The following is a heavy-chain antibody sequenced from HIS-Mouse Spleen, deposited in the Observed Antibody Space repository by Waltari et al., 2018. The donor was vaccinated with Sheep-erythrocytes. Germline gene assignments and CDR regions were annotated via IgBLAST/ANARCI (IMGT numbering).Heavy chain of an antibody. Sequence: EVQLVESGGGLVQPGGSLRLSCAASGFTFSSYWMHWVRQAPGKGRVWVSRMNIDGSSTSYADSVKGRFTISRDNAKNTLYLQMNSLRAEDTAMYYCARETEWELSFDYWGQGTLVTVSS. CDR1: GFTFSSYW. J-gene: IGHJ4*02. CDR2: MNIDGSST. V-gene: IGHV3-74*01. CDR3: ARETEWELSFDY. D-gene: IGHD1-26*01.